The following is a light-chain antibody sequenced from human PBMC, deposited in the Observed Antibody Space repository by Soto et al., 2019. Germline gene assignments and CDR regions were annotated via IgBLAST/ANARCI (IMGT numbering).Light chain of an antibody. CDR2: EDT. CDR1: SSDVENYNL. Sequence: QSALTQPASVCGSPGQSITISCTGTSSDVENYNLVSWYQQHPGKAPKLMIYEDTKRPSGVSNRFSGSKSGNTASLTISGLQAEDEADYYCCSCAGRSTVIFGGGTQLTVL. CDR3: CSCAGRSTVI. J-gene: IGLJ2*01. V-gene: IGLV2-23*01.